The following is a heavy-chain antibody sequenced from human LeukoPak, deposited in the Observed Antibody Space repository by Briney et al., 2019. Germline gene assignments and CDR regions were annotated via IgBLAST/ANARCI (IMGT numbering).Heavy chain of an antibody. D-gene: IGHD6-13*01. V-gene: IGHV3-48*01. CDR1: GFTFSSYS. J-gene: IGHJ4*02. CDR2: ISSSSSTI. CDR3: AKVPGIAAAGTAEPFDY. Sequence: GGSLRLSCAASGFTFSSYSMNWVRQAPGKGLEWVSYISSSSSTIYYADSVKGRFTISRDNAKNSLYLQMNSLRAEDTAVYYCAKVPGIAAAGTAEPFDYWGQGTLVTVSS.